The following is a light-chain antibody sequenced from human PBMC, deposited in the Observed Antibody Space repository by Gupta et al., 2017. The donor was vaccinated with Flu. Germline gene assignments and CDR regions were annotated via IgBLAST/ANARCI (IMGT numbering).Light chain of an antibody. CDR2: KDI. V-gene: IGLV3-25*01. CDR3: QLADSSGTFWV. J-gene: IGLJ3*02. Sequence: SYELTQPPSVSVSPGQTARITCSGDALPKQYAHWYQQKPGQAPILVIYKDIERPSGIPERVSGSSSGTTVTLTISGVQAEDEADYYCQLADSSGTFWVFGGGTKLTFL. CDR1: ALPKQY.